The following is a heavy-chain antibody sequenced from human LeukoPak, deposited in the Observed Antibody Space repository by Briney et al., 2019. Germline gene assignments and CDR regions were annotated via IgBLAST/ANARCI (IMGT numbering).Heavy chain of an antibody. D-gene: IGHD2-8*01. CDR2: IIPIFGTA. CDR1: GGTFSSYA. Sequence: ASVKVSCKASGGTFSSYAISWVRQAPGQGLEWMGGIIPIFGTANYAQKFQGRVTITADESTSTAYMELSSLRSEDTAVYYCASACTNGVCYTEGWFDPWGQGTLVTVSS. CDR3: ASACTNGVCYTEGWFDP. J-gene: IGHJ5*02. V-gene: IGHV1-69*13.